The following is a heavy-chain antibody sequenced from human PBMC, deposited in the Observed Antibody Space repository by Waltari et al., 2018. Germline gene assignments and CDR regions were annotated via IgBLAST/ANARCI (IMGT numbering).Heavy chain of an antibody. Sequence: EVQLVESGGGLVQPGGSLRLSCAASGFTARSNYMSWVRQAPGKGLEGVSGIYSGGSTDYADSVKGRFTISRDNSKNTLYLQMNSLRAEDTAVYYCARDLNYWGQGTLVTVSS. CDR3: ARDLNY. CDR1: GFTARSNY. V-gene: IGHV3-66*02. D-gene: IGHD3-3*01. CDR2: IYSGGST. J-gene: IGHJ4*02.